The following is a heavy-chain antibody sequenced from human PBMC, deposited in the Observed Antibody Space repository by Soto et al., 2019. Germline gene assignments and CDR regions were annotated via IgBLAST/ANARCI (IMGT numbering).Heavy chain of an antibody. Sequence: EMQLVESGGGLGQPGGSLRLSCAASDFSISTFWMHWVRQGPGKGLVWVSRINGDETTTEYADFVKGRFTVSRDNAKNTVYLQMNSLRAEDTALYYCARGYDFWSGYDPPHGLDLWGQGTEVTVSS. CDR2: INGDETTT. J-gene: IGHJ6*02. CDR1: DFSISTFW. V-gene: IGHV3-74*01. CDR3: ARGYDFWSGYDPPHGLDL. D-gene: IGHD3-3*01.